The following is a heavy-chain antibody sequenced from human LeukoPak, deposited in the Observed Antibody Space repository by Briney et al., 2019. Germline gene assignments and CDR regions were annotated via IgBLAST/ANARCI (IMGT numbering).Heavy chain of an antibody. V-gene: IGHV4-39*01. CDR3: ARLGVAEDYYFDY. Sequence: SETLSLTCTVSGGSISSSSYYWGWIRQPPGKGLEWIGSIYYSGSTYYSPSLKSRVTISVDTSKNQFSLKLSSVTAADTAVYYCARLGVAEDYYFDYWGQGTLVTVSS. CDR1: GGSISSSSYY. CDR2: IYYSGST. J-gene: IGHJ4*02. D-gene: IGHD3-3*01.